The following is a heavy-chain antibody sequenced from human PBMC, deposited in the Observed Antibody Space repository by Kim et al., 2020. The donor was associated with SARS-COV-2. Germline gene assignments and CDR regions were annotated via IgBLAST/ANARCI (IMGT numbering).Heavy chain of an antibody. J-gene: IGHJ5*02. D-gene: IGHD2-2*01. V-gene: IGHV3-11*03. CDR2: IASSSTYT. Sequence: GGSLRLSCAASGFTFSDYYMSWIRQAPGKGLEWVSYIASSSTYTNYADSVQGRFTISRDNAKNSLYLQMNSLRAEDTAVYYCARSSTYDPWFDPWGQGTL. CDR1: GFTFSDYY. CDR3: ARSSTYDPWFDP.